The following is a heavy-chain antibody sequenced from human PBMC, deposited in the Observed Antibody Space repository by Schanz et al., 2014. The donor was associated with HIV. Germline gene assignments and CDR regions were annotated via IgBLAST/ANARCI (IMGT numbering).Heavy chain of an antibody. CDR2: INYSGNT. J-gene: IGHJ5*01. CDR1: GGSFTAYQ. V-gene: IGHV4-34*01. D-gene: IGHD3-3*01. Sequence: QVQLQQWGAGQLKISETLSLTCAVYGGSFTAYQWSWIRQIPGKGLEWIGDINYSGNTNYNPSLKTLMTMSADPSMNYFSLRLPPVTAADTAVYYCARDTVRFFEWFGANWFDSWGQGTLVTVSS. CDR3: ARDTVRFFEWFGANWFDS.